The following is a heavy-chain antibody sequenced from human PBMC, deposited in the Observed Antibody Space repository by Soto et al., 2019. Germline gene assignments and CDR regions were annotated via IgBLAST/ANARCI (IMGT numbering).Heavy chain of an antibody. D-gene: IGHD4-17*01. V-gene: IGHV3-23*01. Sequence: GGSLRLSCAGSGFIFRNYVMSWVRQAPGKGLEWVSSLLRSGSSAYYADSVRGRFSISSDTSANSLYLQMDNLRAEDTAIYYCAKDAISGDGIWLMDSSGQGTVVTVSS. CDR1: GFIFRNYV. CDR2: LLRSGSSA. J-gene: IGHJ5*02. CDR3: AKDAISGDGIWLMDS.